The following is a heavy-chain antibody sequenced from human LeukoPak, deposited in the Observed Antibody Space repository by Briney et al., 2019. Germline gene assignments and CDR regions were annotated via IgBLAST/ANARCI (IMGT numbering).Heavy chain of an antibody. CDR2: IYSGGST. Sequence: GGSLRLSCAASGFTVSSNYMSWVRQAPGKGLEWVSVIYSGGSTYYADSVKGRFTISRDNSKNTLYLQMNSLRAEDTAVYYCARGARYYDFWSGYQHGDYWGQGTLVTASS. J-gene: IGHJ4*02. CDR1: GFTVSSNY. V-gene: IGHV3-66*01. CDR3: ARGARYYDFWSGYQHGDY. D-gene: IGHD3-3*01.